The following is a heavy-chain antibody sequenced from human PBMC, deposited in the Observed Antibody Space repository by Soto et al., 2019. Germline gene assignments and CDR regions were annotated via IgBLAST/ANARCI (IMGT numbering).Heavy chain of an antibody. J-gene: IGHJ4*01. CDR3: ARLGNYGDYIIDY. CDR2: IYYSGST. V-gene: IGHV4-59*08. Sequence: SETLSLTCTVSGGSISSYYWSWIRQPPGKGLEWIGYIYYSGSTNYNPSLKSRVTISVDTSKNQFSLKLSSVTAVDTAVYYCARLGNYGDYIIDYWGQGTLVTVSS. CDR1: GGSISSYY. D-gene: IGHD4-17*01.